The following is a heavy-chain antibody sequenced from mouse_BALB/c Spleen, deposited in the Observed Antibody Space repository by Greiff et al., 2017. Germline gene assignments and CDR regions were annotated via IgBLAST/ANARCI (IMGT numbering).Heavy chain of an antibody. CDR2: IRNKANGYTT. Sequence: EVQVVESGGGLVQPGGSLRLSCATSGFTFTDYYMSWVRQPPGKALEWLGFIRNKANGYTTEYSASVKGRFTISRDNSQSILYLQMNTLRAEDSATYYCAGNYFDYWGQGTTLTVSS. V-gene: IGHV7-3*02. J-gene: IGHJ2*01. CDR3: AGNYFDY. CDR1: GFTFTDYY.